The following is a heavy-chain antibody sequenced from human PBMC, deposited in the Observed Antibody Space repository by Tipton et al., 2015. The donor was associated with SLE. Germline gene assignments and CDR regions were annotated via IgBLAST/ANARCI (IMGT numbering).Heavy chain of an antibody. V-gene: IGHV4-59*01. Sequence: TLSLTCTVSGGSISSYYWSWIRQPPGKGLEWIGYIYYSGSTNYNPSLKSRVTISVDTSKNQFSLKLSSVTAADTAVYYCAREGVGYFFLDYWGQGTLVTVSS. D-gene: IGHD1-26*01. CDR3: AREGVGYFFLDY. CDR2: IYYSGST. J-gene: IGHJ4*02. CDR1: GGSISSYY.